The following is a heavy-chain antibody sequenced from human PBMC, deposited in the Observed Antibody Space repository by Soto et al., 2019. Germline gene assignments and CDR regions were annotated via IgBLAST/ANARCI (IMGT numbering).Heavy chain of an antibody. Sequence: PGGSLRLSCAASGFTFSSYWMHWVRQAPGKGLVWVSRINSDGSSTSYADSVKGRFTISRDNAKNTLYLQMNSLRAEDTAVYYCARDLYDFWSGYYSDYFDYWGQGTLVTVSS. CDR1: GFTFSSYW. V-gene: IGHV3-74*01. J-gene: IGHJ4*02. D-gene: IGHD3-3*01. CDR2: INSDGSST. CDR3: ARDLYDFWSGYYSDYFDY.